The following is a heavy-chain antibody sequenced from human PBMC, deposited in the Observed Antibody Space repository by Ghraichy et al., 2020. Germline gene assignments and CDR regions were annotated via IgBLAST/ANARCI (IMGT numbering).Heavy chain of an antibody. CDR2: INPNSGGT. CDR1: GYTFSDHF. D-gene: IGHD2-21*02. V-gene: IGHV1-2*02. Sequence: ASVKVSCKASGYTFSDHFMHWVRQAPGQGLEWMGWINPNSGGTKYAQKFQGRVTMTRDTSISTAYMELSRLTSDDTAVYYCARNSPLPVGTGNVYYFHYWGQGTLVTVSS. J-gene: IGHJ4*02. CDR3: ARNSPLPVGTGNVYYFHY.